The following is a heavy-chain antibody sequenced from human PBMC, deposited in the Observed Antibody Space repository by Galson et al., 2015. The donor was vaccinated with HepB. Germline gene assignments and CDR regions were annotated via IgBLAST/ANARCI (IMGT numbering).Heavy chain of an antibody. V-gene: IGHV3-13*05. D-gene: IGHD2-15*01. CDR3: ARGIIDCSGGSCYSRDAFDI. CDR2: IGTAGDP. CDR1: GFTFSSYD. J-gene: IGHJ3*02. Sequence: SLRLSCAASGFTFSSYDMHWVRQATGKGLEWVSAIGTAGDPYYPGSVKGRFTISRENAKNSLYLQMNSLRAGDTAVYYCARGIIDCSGGSCYSRDAFDIWGQGTMVTVSS.